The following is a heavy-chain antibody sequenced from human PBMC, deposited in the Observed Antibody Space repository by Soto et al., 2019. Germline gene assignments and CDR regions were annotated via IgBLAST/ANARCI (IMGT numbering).Heavy chain of an antibody. V-gene: IGHV3-23*01. CDR3: VKGSATSRPYYFDY. CDR2: IIGAGDDT. Sequence: RLSCAASGFRFSNYAMSWVRQAPGKGLEWVSAIIGAGDDTFHADSVKGRLTISRDNSKNTLFLQMNSLRADDTALYYCVKGSATSRPYYFDYWGQGTLVTVSS. CDR1: GFRFSNYA. J-gene: IGHJ4*02.